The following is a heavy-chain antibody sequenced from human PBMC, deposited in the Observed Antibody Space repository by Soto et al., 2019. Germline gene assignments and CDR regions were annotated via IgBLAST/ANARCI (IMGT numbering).Heavy chain of an antibody. CDR2: IIPILGIA. J-gene: IGHJ4*02. Sequence: QVQLVQSGAEVKKPGSSVKVSCKASGGTFSSYTISWVRQAPGQGLEWMGRIIPILGIANYAQKFQGRVTITADKSTSTVYMELSSLRSEDTAVYYCARDPEDTGSYFDYWGQGTLVTVSS. CDR1: GGTFSSYT. V-gene: IGHV1-69*08. CDR3: ARDPEDTGSYFDY. D-gene: IGHD5-18*01.